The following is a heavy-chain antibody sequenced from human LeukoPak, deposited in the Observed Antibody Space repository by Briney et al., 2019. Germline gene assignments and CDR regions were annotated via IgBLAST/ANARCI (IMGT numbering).Heavy chain of an antibody. CDR1: GFTFTSYA. J-gene: IGHJ4*02. CDR2: ISDSGDTT. Sequence: PGGSLRLSCAASGFTFTSYAMSWVRQAPGKGLAWVSTISDSGDTTYYADSVKGRFTISRDNSRNTLYLQMYSLTAEDTAVYHCARDPSTTWYYFDYWGQGTLVTVSS. V-gene: IGHV3-23*01. CDR3: ARDPSTTWYYFDY. D-gene: IGHD2-2*01.